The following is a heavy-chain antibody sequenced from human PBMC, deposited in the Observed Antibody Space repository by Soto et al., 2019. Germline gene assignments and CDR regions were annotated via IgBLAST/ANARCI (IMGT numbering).Heavy chain of an antibody. D-gene: IGHD3-3*01. CDR2: INSDGSST. V-gene: IGHV3-74*01. Sequence: GGSLRLSCAASGFTFSSYWMHWVRQAPGKGLVWVSRINSDGSSTSYADSVKGRFTISRDNAKNTLYLQMNSLRAEDTAVYYCARDVYDFWSGYYYGMDVLGQGTTVTVSS. J-gene: IGHJ6*02. CDR3: ARDVYDFWSGYYYGMDV. CDR1: GFTFSSYW.